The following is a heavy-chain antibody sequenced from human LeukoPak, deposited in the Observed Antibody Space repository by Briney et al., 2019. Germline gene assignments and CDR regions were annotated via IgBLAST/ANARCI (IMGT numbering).Heavy chain of an antibody. CDR1: GFTFSSYG. Sequence: GGSLRLSCAASGFTFSSYGMHWVRQAPGKGLEWVAVISYDGSNKYYADSVKGRFTISRDNSKNTLYLQMNSLRAEDTAVYYCARMVLSGYGDRRPYWYFDLWGRGTLVTVSS. D-gene: IGHD4-17*01. J-gene: IGHJ2*01. CDR3: ARMVLSGYGDRRPYWYFDL. CDR2: ISYDGSNK. V-gene: IGHV3-30*03.